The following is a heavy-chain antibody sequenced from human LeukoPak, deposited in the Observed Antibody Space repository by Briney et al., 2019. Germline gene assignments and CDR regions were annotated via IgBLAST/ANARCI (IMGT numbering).Heavy chain of an antibody. V-gene: IGHV3-21*01. CDR3: VREGYFTGNGDPFDI. CDR1: GFTFSSFN. Sequence: GGSLRLSCAASGFTFSSFNMDWVRQAPGKGLEWVSSINIFSRYIYYADSVKGRFTVSRDNAQNSLYLQMNNMRADDTAIYYCVREGYFTGNGDPFDIWGQGTTVTVSS. D-gene: IGHD2-8*02. CDR2: INIFSRYI. J-gene: IGHJ3*02.